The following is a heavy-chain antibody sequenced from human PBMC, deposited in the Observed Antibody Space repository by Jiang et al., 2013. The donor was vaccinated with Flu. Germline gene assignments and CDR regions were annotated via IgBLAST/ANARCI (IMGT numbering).Heavy chain of an antibody. J-gene: IGHJ3*02. V-gene: IGHV3-21*01. CDR2: ISSSSSYI. Sequence: VQLVESGGGLVKPGGSLRLSCAASGFTFSSYSMNWVRQAPGKGLEWVSSISSSSSYIYYADSVKGRFTISRDNAKNSLYLQMNSLRAEDTAVYYCAREAYYYDSSGLGAGAFDIWGQGTMVTVSS. CDR1: GFTFSSYS. CDR3: AREAYYYDSSGLGAGAFDI. D-gene: IGHD3-22*01.